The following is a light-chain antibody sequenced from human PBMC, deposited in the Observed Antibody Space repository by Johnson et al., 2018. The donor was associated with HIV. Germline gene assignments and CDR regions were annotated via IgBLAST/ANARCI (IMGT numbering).Light chain of an antibody. CDR3: GTWDYSLSSGV. Sequence: QSALTQPPSVSAAPGQKVTVSCSGSSSNIGNNFVSWYQQVPGTAPKLLIYDTDKRPSGIPDRFSGSKSGTSATLGISGLQPGDEADYYCGTWDYSLSSGVFGRGTQVTVL. CDR2: DTD. CDR1: SSNIGNNF. J-gene: IGLJ1*01. V-gene: IGLV1-51*01.